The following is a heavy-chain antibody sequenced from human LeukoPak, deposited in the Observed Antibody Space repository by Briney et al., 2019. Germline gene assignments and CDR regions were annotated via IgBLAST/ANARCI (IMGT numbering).Heavy chain of an antibody. D-gene: IGHD6-19*01. V-gene: IGHV3-30*18. CDR3: AKLISSGEFDY. J-gene: IGHJ4*02. CDR2: ISYDGSNK. Sequence: GGSLRLSCAASGCTFSSYGMHWVRQAPGKGLEWVAVISYDGSNKYYADSVKGRFTISRDNSKNTLYLQMNSLRAEDTAVYYCAKLISSGEFDYWGQGTLVTVSS. CDR1: GCTFSSYG.